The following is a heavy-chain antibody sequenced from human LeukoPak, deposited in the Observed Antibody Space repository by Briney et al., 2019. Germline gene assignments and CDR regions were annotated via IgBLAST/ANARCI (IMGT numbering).Heavy chain of an antibody. J-gene: IGHJ4*02. CDR3: ARDPRAYKYDSSELAAY. V-gene: IGHV3-30*02. D-gene: IGHD3-22*01. CDR2: IRYDGNIK. CDR1: GFTFRSYG. Sequence: GGSLRLSCAASGFTFRSYGMHWVRQAPGKGLEWVAFIRYDGNIKYYGDSVKGRFIISRDNSKNTLYLQMNSLRAEDTAVFYCARDPRAYKYDSSELAAYWGQGTLVTVSS.